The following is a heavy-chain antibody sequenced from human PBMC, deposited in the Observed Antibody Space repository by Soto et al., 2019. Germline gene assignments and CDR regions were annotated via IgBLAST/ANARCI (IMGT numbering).Heavy chain of an antibody. D-gene: IGHD3-22*01. CDR2: ISFDGSKM. V-gene: IGHV3-30*18. CDR3: AKDYYADEMGWCYFFDY. Sequence: MESGGGVVQPGRSLRLSCSVSGFTFRSHTMHWVRQAPGKGLELVALISFDGSKMFYEDSVRGRFSISRDNSMDTLYLQMNSRRPEDTGTYYCAKDYYADEMGWCYFFDYWGQGTLVTVSS. CDR1: GFTFRSHT. J-gene: IGHJ4*02.